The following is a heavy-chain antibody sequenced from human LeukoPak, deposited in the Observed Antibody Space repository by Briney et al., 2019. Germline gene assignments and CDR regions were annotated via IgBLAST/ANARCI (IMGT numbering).Heavy chain of an antibody. CDR3: ARYDVWGSYRAFDY. J-gene: IGHJ4*02. V-gene: IGHV4-38-2*02. Sequence: KPSETLSLTCTVSGASVSSYYWGWIRQPPGKGLEWIGTMYHSGSTYYNPSLKSRVTISVDTSKNQFSLELSSVTAADTAVYYCARYDVWGSYRAFDYWGQGTLVTVSS. CDR2: MYHSGST. D-gene: IGHD3-16*02. CDR1: GASVSSYY.